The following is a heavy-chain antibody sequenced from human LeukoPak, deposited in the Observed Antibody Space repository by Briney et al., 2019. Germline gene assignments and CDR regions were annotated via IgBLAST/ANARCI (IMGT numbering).Heavy chain of an antibody. CDR3: AGGIRYFDWLLDY. V-gene: IGHV1-46*01. D-gene: IGHD3-9*01. CDR1: GYTFTSYY. J-gene: IGHJ4*02. CDR2: INPSGGST. Sequence: ASVKVSCKASGYTFTSYYMHWVRQAPGQGLEWMGIINPSGGSTSYAQKFHGRATMTRDMSTSTVYMELSSLRSEDTALYHAAGGIRYFDWLLDYWGQGTLVTVSS.